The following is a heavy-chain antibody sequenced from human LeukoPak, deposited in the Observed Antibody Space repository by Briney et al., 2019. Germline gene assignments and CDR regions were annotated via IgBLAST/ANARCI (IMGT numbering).Heavy chain of an antibody. CDR2: IKQDRSEK. D-gene: IGHD3-3*01. Sequence: GGTLRLSCAGSGFSFSRHGMNWVRQAPGKGLELVANIKQDRSEKYYVDSVKGRFTISRDNAKNSLYLQMNSLRAEDTAVYYCARLREIPVFGVVTKSTSYFDYWGQGTLVTVSS. CDR1: GFSFSRHG. CDR3: ARLREIPVFGVVTKSTSYFDY. J-gene: IGHJ4*02. V-gene: IGHV3-7*01.